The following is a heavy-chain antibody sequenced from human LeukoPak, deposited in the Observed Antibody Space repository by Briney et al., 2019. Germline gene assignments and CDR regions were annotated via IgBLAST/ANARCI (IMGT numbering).Heavy chain of an antibody. J-gene: IGHJ4*02. V-gene: IGHV3-33*01. Sequence: GGSLRLSCAASGFTFSSYGMHWVRQAPGKGLEWVAVIWYDGSNKYYADSVKGRFTISRDNAKNSLYLQMNSLRAEDTAVYYCARDPTLVTTVTYYFDYWGQGTLVTVSS. CDR1: GFTFSSYG. CDR2: IWYDGSNK. D-gene: IGHD4-17*01. CDR3: ARDPTLVTTVTYYFDY.